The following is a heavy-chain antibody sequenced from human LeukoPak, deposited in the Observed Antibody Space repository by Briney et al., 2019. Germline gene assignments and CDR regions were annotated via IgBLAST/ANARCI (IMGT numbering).Heavy chain of an antibody. J-gene: IGHJ4*02. CDR2: IYYSGST. Sequence: SETLSLTCTVSGGSISSYYWSWIRKPPGKGLEWIGYIYYSGSTNYNPSLKSRVTISVDTSKNQFSLKLSSVTAADTAVYYCARYTYYYANTGYYFDYWGQGALVTVSS. CDR3: ARYTYYYANTGYYFDY. CDR1: GGSISSYY. D-gene: IGHD3-22*01. V-gene: IGHV4-59*01.